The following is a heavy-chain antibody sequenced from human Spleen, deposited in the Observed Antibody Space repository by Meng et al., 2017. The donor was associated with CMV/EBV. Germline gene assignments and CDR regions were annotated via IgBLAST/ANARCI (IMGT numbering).Heavy chain of an antibody. CDR1: GYTFAGHY. Sequence: ASVKVSCKASGYTFAGHYLHWVRQATGQGLEWMAWINPNSGDTKYAQRFQGRVTMTRDTSINTAYMELSSLRSDDTAVYSCARSAASDLPYYGLDVWGQGTTVTVSS. D-gene: IGHD3-3*01. J-gene: IGHJ6*02. CDR2: INPNSGDT. CDR3: ARSAASDLPYYGLDV. V-gene: IGHV1-2*02.